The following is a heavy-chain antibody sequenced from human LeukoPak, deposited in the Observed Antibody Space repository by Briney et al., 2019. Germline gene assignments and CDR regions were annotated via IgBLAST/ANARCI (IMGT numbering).Heavy chain of an antibody. CDR2: IYYSGST. CDR3: ARGTSGDN. V-gene: IGHV4-39*07. J-gene: IGHJ4*02. CDR1: GGSISSYY. Sequence: SETLSLTCTVSGGSISSYYWGWIRQPPGKGLEWIGSIYYSGSTYYNPSLKSRVTISVDTSKNQFSLKLSSVTAADTAVYYCARGTSGDNWGQGTLVTVSS.